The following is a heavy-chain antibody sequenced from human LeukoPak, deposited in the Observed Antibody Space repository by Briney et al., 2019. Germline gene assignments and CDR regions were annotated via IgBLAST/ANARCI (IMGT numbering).Heavy chain of an antibody. Sequence: PSETLSLTCTVSGGSISSYYWSWIRQPPGKGLEWIGEINHSGSTNYNPSLKSRVTISVDTSKNQFSLKLSSVTAADTAVYYCARESGSYSTGIDYWGQGTLVTVSS. V-gene: IGHV4-34*01. CDR3: ARESGSYSTGIDY. CDR2: INHSGST. J-gene: IGHJ4*02. D-gene: IGHD1-26*01. CDR1: GGSISSYY.